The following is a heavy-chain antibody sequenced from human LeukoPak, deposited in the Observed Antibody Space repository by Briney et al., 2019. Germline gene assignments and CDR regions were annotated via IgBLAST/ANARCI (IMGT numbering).Heavy chain of an antibody. CDR1: RFTFSRYW. V-gene: IGHV3-74*01. D-gene: IGHD3-22*01. CDR3: ARDGNYYDSSGPADY. CDR2: INSDGIST. Sequence: PGGSLRLSCAASRFTFSRYWMHWVRQAPGKGLVWVSRINSDGISTSYADSVKGRFTISRDNAKNTLYLQMNSVRAEDTAVYYCARDGNYYDSSGPADYWGQGTLVTVSS. J-gene: IGHJ4*02.